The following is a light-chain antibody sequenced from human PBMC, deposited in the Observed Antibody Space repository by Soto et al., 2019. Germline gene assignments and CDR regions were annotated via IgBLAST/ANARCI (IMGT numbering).Light chain of an antibody. V-gene: IGKV3-15*01. CDR3: QQYNNWWT. Sequence: EIVLTQSPATLSLSPGERATLSCRASQSVSKNLAWYQHKPGQAPRLLIYGASTRATGIPARFSGSGSGTEFTLTISSLQSEDFAVYYCQQYNNWWTFGQGTKVDIK. J-gene: IGKJ1*01. CDR2: GAS. CDR1: QSVSKN.